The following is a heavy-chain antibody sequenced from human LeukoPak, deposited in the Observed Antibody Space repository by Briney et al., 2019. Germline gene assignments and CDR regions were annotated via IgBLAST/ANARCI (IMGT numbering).Heavy chain of an antibody. Sequence: PGGSLRLSCAASGFTVSSNYMSWVRQAPGKGLEWVSVIYSGGSTYYADSVKGRFTISRDNSKNTLYLQMNSLRAEDTAVYYCARGGYDIGYDAFDIWGQGTMVTVSS. V-gene: IGHV3-53*01. CDR1: GFTVSSNY. CDR3: ARGGYDIGYDAFDI. J-gene: IGHJ3*02. CDR2: IYSGGST. D-gene: IGHD3-9*01.